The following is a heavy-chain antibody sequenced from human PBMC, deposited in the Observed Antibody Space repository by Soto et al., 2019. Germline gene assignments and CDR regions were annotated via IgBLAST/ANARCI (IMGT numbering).Heavy chain of an antibody. D-gene: IGHD3-3*01. CDR1: GGTFSSYA. V-gene: IGHV1-69*13. CDR2: IIPIFGTA. Sequence: ASVKVSCKASGGTFSSYAISWVRQAPGQGLEWMGGIIPIFGTANYAQKFQGRVTITADESTSTAYMELSSLRSEDTAVYYCASVLRFLEWYPKNYYYYGMYVWGQGTTVTVSS. J-gene: IGHJ6*02. CDR3: ASVLRFLEWYPKNYYYYGMYV.